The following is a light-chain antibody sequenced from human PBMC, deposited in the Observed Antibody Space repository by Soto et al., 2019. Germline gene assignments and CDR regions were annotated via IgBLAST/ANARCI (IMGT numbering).Light chain of an antibody. V-gene: IGKV1-8*01. CDR3: QQYYDYPRT. CDR1: QGISSY. J-gene: IGKJ1*01. CDR2: AAS. Sequence: AIRMTQSPSSFSASTGDRVTITCRASQGISSYLAWYQQKPGKAPKLLIYAASTLQSGVPSRFSGSGSGTDFTLTIDCLQSEDFASYYCQQYYDYPRTFGHGTKVEIK.